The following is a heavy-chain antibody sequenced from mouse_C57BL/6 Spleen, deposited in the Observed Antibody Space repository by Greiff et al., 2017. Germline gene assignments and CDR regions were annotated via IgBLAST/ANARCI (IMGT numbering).Heavy chain of an antibody. J-gene: IGHJ1*03. CDR1: GFTFSDYG. V-gene: IGHV5-17*01. Sequence: EVQVVESGGGLVKPGGSLKLSCAASGFTFSDYGMHWVRQAPEKGLEWVAYISSGSSTIYYADTVKGRFTLSRDNAKNTLFLQMTSLRSEDTGMYYCARGGYCGSSSWYFDVWGTGTTVTVSS. CDR3: ARGGYCGSSSWYFDV. D-gene: IGHD1-1*01. CDR2: ISSGSSTI.